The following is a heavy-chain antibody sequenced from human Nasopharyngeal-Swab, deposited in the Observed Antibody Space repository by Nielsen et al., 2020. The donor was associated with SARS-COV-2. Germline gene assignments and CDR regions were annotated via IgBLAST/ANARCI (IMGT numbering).Heavy chain of an antibody. D-gene: IGHD3-3*01. CDR1: GYTCTSYG. CDR2: ISAYNGNT. V-gene: IGHV1-18*01. Sequence: ASVKVSCKASGYTCTSYGISWVRQAPGQGLEWMGWISAYNGNTNYAQKLQGRVTMTTDTSTSTAYMELRSLRSDDTAVYYCARTYYDFWSGLHRGYFDYWGQGTLVTVSS. CDR3: ARTYYDFWSGLHRGYFDY. J-gene: IGHJ4*02.